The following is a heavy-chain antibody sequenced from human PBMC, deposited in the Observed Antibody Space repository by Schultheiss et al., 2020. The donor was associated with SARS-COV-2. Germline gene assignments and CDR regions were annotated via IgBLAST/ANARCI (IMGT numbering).Heavy chain of an antibody. Sequence: ASVKVSCKVSGYTLTELSMHWVRQAPGKGLEWMGGFDPEDGETIYAQKFQGRVTMTEDTSTDTAYMELSSLRSEDTAVYYCARDQTIFAHLWFDPWGQGTLVTVSS. V-gene: IGHV1-24*01. CDR2: FDPEDGET. CDR1: GYTLTELS. CDR3: ARDQTIFAHLWFDP. D-gene: IGHD3-3*01. J-gene: IGHJ5*02.